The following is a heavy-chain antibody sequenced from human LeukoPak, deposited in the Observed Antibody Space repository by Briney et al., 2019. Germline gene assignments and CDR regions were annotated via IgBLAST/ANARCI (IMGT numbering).Heavy chain of an antibody. J-gene: IGHJ1*01. Sequence: EASVKVSCKASGGTFSSYAISWVRQAPGQGLEWMGGIIPIFGAANYAQKFQGRVTITADESTSTAYMELSSLRSEGTAVYYCARSDTRLEPLAEYFQHWGQGTLVTVSS. V-gene: IGHV1-69*13. CDR3: ARSDTRLEPLAEYFQH. D-gene: IGHD5-12*01. CDR2: IIPIFGAA. CDR1: GGTFSSYA.